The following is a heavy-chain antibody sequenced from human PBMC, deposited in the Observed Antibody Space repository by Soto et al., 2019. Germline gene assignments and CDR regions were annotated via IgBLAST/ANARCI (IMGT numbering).Heavy chain of an antibody. CDR1: GYTFTYYF. CDR3: ARVTLKAGNWFDP. CDR2: INPNSRGT. Sequence: XSVKVSCEASGYTFTYYFIHWVRQAPGQGFEWMGWINPNSRGTNYAQKFQGRVTMTRDTSNSTAYMELRGLTSDDTAVYYCARVTLKAGNWFDPWGQGSLVTVSS. V-gene: IGHV1-2*02. J-gene: IGHJ5*02.